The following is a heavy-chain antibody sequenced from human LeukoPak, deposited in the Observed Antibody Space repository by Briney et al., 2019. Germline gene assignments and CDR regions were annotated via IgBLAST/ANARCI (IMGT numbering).Heavy chain of an antibody. CDR1: GFNFSSYW. CDR3: ARVSVSEWNLDL. CDR2: ISSSGSYI. D-gene: IGHD3-16*02. J-gene: IGHJ2*01. V-gene: IGHV3-21*01. Sequence: GGSLRLSCAASGFNFSSYWMSWVRQAPGKGLEWVSSISSSGSYIYYADSVKGRFTLSRDNAKNSLYLQMNSLRAEDTAVYYCARVSVSEWNLDLWGRGTLVTVSS.